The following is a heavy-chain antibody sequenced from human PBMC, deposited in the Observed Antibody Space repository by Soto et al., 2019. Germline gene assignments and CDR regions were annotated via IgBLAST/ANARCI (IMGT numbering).Heavy chain of an antibody. CDR2: IWYDGSNK. V-gene: IGHV3-30*19. J-gene: IGHJ6*02. Sequence: QVQLVESGGGVVQPGRSLRLSCAASGFTFSSYGMHWVRQAPGKGLEWVAVIWYDGSNKYYADSVKGRFTISRDNSKNTMYLQMDSLRSEDTAIFHCARGSGGYPYYGVDVWGQGTTVTVSS. D-gene: IGHD3-16*01. CDR1: GFTFSSYG. CDR3: ARGSGGYPYYGVDV.